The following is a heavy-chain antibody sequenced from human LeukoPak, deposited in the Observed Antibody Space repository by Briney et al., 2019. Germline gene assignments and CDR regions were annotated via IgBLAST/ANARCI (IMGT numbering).Heavy chain of an antibody. CDR3: ARGEPQLGIDY. Sequence: GGSLRLSCAASGFTFSSYWMHWVRQAPGKGLLWVSHINSDGSGKSYADSVKGRFTISRDNAKNTLYLQMNSLRAEDRAVYCCARGEPQLGIDYRGQGILVTVSS. CDR1: GFTFSSYW. D-gene: IGHD3-10*01. V-gene: IGHV3-74*01. J-gene: IGHJ4*02. CDR2: INSDGSGK.